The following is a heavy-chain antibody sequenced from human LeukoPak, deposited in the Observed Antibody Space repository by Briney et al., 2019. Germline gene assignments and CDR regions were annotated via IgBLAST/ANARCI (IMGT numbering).Heavy chain of an antibody. CDR1: GYTFTSYG. V-gene: IGHV1-18*01. Sequence: ASVKVSCKASGYTFTSYGISWVRQAPGQGLEWMGWISAYNGNTNYAQKLQGRVTMTEDTSTNTAYMELSSLRSEDTAVYYCSSDRRYSYGSGNYFWAWGQGTLVAVSS. D-gene: IGHD3-10*01. J-gene: IGHJ5*02. CDR3: SSDRRYSYGSGNYFWA. CDR2: ISAYNGNT.